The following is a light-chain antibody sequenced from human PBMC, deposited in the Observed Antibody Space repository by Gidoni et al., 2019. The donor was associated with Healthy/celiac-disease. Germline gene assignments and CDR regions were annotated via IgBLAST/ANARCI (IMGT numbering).Light chain of an antibody. CDR3: QQRSNWPGLT. J-gene: IGKJ4*01. Sequence: IVLPPSPATLSLSTGERAPLSCRASQSVSSYLAWYQQKPGQAPRLLLYDASNRANGLPARFSGSGSGTDFTRTISSLEPEDFAVYYCQQRSNWPGLTFGGGTKVEIK. CDR1: QSVSSY. V-gene: IGKV3-11*01. CDR2: DAS.